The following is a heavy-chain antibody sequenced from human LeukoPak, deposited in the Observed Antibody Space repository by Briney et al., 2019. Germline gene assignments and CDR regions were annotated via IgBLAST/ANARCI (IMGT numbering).Heavy chain of an antibody. Sequence: GGSLRLSCAASGFSFSSHGIHWVRQAPGKGLEWVAVIWYDGTNKYYVDSVKGRLTISRDNSKKTVYLQMNSLRAEDTAVYYCARDKNDAFDIWGQGTMVTVSS. CDR2: IWYDGTNK. J-gene: IGHJ3*02. CDR1: GFSFSSHG. V-gene: IGHV3-33*01. CDR3: ARDKNDAFDI.